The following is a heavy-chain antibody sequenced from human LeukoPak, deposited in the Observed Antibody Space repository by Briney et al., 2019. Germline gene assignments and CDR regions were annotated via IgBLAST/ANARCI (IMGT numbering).Heavy chain of an antibody. CDR1: GGSISSSSYY. CDR3: ARGFHRLYDYVWGTYESKDY. D-gene: IGHD3-16*01. J-gene: IGHJ4*02. CDR2: IYYSGST. Sequence: SETLSLTCTVSGGSISSSSYYWGWIRQPPGKGLEWIGSIYYSGSTYYNPSLKSRVTISVDTSKNQFSLKLSSVTAADTAVYYCARGFHRLYDYVWGTYESKDYWGQGTLVTVSS. V-gene: IGHV4-39*01.